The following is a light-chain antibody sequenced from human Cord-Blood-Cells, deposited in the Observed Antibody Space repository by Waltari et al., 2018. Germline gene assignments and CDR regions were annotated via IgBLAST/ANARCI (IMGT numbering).Light chain of an antibody. CDR3: SSYTSSSTYV. Sequence: QSALTQPASVSGSPGQSLTISCTGTSSDVGGYNYVSWHQQHPGKAPKLMIYDVSNRPSGVSNRFSGSKSGNTAALTSSGLQAEDEADYDCSSYTSSSTYVFGTGTKVTVL. J-gene: IGLJ1*01. CDR1: SSDVGGYNY. V-gene: IGLV2-14*03. CDR2: DVS.